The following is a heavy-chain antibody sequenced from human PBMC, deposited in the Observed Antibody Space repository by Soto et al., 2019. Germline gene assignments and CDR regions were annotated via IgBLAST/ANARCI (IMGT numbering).Heavy chain of an antibody. V-gene: IGHV3-15*07. D-gene: IGHD6-13*01. Sequence: PGGSLRLSCAASGFTFSNAWMNWVRQAPGKGLEWVGRIKSKTDGGTTDYAAPVKGRFTISRDDSKNTLYLQMNSLKTEDTAVYDYAAAIGPVAAGKFRRIGRVNNEYGMKDVWGQETTVTDSS. CDR2: IKSKTDGGTT. CDR3: AAAIGPVAAGKFRRIGRVNNEYGMKDV. J-gene: IGHJ6*02. CDR1: GFTFSNAW.